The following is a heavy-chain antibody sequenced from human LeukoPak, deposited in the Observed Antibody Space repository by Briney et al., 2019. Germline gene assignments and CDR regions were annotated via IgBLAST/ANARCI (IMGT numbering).Heavy chain of an antibody. Sequence: GESLKISCKGSGYSFTFSWIAWVRQMSGKGLEWMGIIYPGDSDTRYSPSFQGQVSISADKSINTAYLQWSSLAASDTAIYYCARQDGSGIYYFDNWGQGTLVTVSS. D-gene: IGHD3-10*01. CDR1: GYSFTFSW. CDR2: IYPGDSDT. V-gene: IGHV5-51*01. CDR3: ARQDGSGIYYFDN. J-gene: IGHJ4*02.